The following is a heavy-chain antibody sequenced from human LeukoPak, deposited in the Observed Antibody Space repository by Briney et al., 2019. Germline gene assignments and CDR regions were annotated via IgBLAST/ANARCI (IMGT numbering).Heavy chain of an antibody. CDR2: ISYDGSNK. J-gene: IGHJ4*02. CDR3: AKASAMIVVVSKHFDY. Sequence: GGSLRLSCAASGFTFSSYAMHWVRQAPGKGLEWVAVISYDGSNKYYADSVKGRFTISRDNSKNTLYLQMNSLRAEDTAVYYCAKASAMIVVVSKHFDYWGQGTLVTVSS. D-gene: IGHD3-22*01. CDR1: GFTFSSYA. V-gene: IGHV3-30*04.